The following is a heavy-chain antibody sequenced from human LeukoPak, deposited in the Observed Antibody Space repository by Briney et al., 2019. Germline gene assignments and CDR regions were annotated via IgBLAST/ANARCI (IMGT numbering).Heavy chain of an antibody. J-gene: IGHJ4*01. CDR2: SRSNCYDI. CDR3: ARERGRGSSSSDYFDS. D-gene: IGHD6-6*01. Sequence: GGSLRLSCAVSGFSFRSYTMNWIRHAPGQGLDLDSSSRSNCYDICNADSLKGRFTISRDNADISLYLQMNSLRADDTAVYYCARERGRGSSSSDYFDSWGPGILVSVSS. CDR1: GFSFRSYT. V-gene: IGHV3-21*01.